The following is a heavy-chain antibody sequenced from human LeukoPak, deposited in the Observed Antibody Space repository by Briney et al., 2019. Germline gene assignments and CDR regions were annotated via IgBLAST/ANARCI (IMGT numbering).Heavy chain of an antibody. V-gene: IGHV1-8*01. CDR2: MNPNSGNT. CDR3: ARLAAGRDLTGYYP. J-gene: IGHJ5*02. D-gene: IGHD3-9*01. Sequence: GASVKVSCKASGYTFTSYDINWVRQATGQGLEWMGWMNPNSGNTGYAQKFQGRVTMTRNTSISTAYMELSSLRSEDPAVYYCARLAAGRDLTGYYPWGQGTLVPVSS. CDR1: GYTFTSYD.